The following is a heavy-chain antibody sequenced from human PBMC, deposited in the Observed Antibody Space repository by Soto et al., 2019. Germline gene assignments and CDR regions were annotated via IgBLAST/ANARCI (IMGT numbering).Heavy chain of an antibody. J-gene: IGHJ6*02. CDR2: INTYNGNT. CDR3: AMVDVYVTPSPQDV. Sequence: QVQLVQSRAEVKNPGASVKVSCKASGYSFTRYGIAWARQAPGQGLEWMGWINTYNGNTNYAQNLQGRVTLTTDTSTSTVYMELTSLRSNDTAIYYCAMVDVYVTPSPQDVWGQGTTVIVSS. V-gene: IGHV1-18*01. CDR1: GYSFTRYG. D-gene: IGHD3-16*01.